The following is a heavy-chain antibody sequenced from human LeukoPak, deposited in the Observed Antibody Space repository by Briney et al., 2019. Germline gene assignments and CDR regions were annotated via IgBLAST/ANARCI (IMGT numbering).Heavy chain of an antibody. CDR2: ISSSSSYI. Sequence: GGSLRLSCAGSEFTFSSYSMNWVRQAPGKGLEWVSSISSSSSYIYYADSVKGRFTISRDNAKNSLYLQMNSLRAEDTAVYYCARDRAVAGTGDYMDVWGKGTTVTVSS. CDR3: ARDRAVAGTGDYMDV. J-gene: IGHJ6*03. V-gene: IGHV3-21*01. D-gene: IGHD6-19*01. CDR1: EFTFSSYS.